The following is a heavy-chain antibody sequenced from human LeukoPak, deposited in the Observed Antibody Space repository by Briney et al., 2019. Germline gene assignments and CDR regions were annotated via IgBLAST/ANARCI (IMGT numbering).Heavy chain of an antibody. J-gene: IGHJ4*02. CDR3: AKPTDY. Sequence: GGSLRLSCEASGFTFSSYWMSWVRQAPGKGLEWVANIKQDGSEKYYVDSVKGRFTISRDNAKNSLYLQMNSLRAEDTAVYYCAKPTDYWGQGTLVTVSS. D-gene: IGHD1-14*01. V-gene: IGHV3-7*01. CDR2: IKQDGSEK. CDR1: GFTFSSYW.